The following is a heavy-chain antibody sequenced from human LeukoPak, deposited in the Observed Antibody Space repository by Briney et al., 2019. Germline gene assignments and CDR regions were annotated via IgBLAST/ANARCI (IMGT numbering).Heavy chain of an antibody. V-gene: IGHV3-53*01. Sequence: GGSLRLSCAASGFTVSSNYMSWVRQAPGKGLEWVSVIYSDGNTYYADSVKGRFTISRDNSKNTLYLQMNSLRAEDTAVYYCAKSRSGWYYFDFWGQGTLVTASS. CDR3: AKSRSGWYYFDF. D-gene: IGHD6-19*01. J-gene: IGHJ4*02. CDR2: IYSDGNT. CDR1: GFTVSSNY.